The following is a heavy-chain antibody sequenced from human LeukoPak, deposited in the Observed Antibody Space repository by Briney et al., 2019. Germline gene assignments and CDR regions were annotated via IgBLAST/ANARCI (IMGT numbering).Heavy chain of an antibody. CDR3: ARHGSAAAVGSFDY. J-gene: IGHJ4*02. CDR1: GDTFSSYA. V-gene: IGHV1-69*13. Sequence: SVKVSCTASGDTFSSYAISWVRQAPGQGLEWMGGIIPMYRSTNYAQNFQGRVTITADESTRTAYMALSSLTSEDTAIYYCARHGSAAAVGSFDYWGQGTLVTVSS. D-gene: IGHD6-13*01. CDR2: IIPMYRST.